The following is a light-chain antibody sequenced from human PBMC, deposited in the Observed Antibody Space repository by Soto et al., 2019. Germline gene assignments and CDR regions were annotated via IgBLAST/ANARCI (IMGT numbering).Light chain of an antibody. J-gene: IGLJ1*01. CDR2: DVS. CDR3: SSYTSSSTLAYV. V-gene: IGLV2-14*01. Sequence: QLVLTQPASVSGSPGQSITISCTGTSSDVGGYNYVSWYQQHPGKAPKLMIYDVSNRPSGVSNRFSGSKSGNTASLTISGLQAEDEADYYCSSYTSSSTLAYVFGPGTKLTVL. CDR1: SSDVGGYNY.